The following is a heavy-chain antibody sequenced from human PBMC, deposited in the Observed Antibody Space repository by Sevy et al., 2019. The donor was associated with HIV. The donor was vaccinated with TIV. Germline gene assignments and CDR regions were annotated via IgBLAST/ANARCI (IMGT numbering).Heavy chain of an antibody. Sequence: GGSLRLSCAASGFTFSSYSMNWVRQAPGKGLEWVSSISSSSSYIYYADSVKGRFTISRDNAKNPLYLQMNSLRAEDTAVYYCAREYYDILTGYSPSYDYWGQGTLVTVSS. J-gene: IGHJ4*02. D-gene: IGHD3-9*01. V-gene: IGHV3-21*01. CDR3: AREYYDILTGYSPSYDY. CDR2: ISSSSSYI. CDR1: GFTFSSYS.